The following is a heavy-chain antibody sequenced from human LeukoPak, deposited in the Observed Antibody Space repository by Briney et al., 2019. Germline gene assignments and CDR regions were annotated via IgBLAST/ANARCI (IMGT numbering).Heavy chain of an antibody. CDR2: IGGDGTRT. D-gene: IGHD4-23*01. CDR3: ARVRIARVTVDWYFDL. J-gene: IGHJ2*01. V-gene: IGHV3-74*03. CDR1: GFTFSSYW. Sequence: GGSLRLSCDVSGFTFSSYWMHWVRQAPGKGLVWVSGIGGDGTRTTYADSVKGRFTIARDNAKNTLSLEMNSLRVDDTAFYYCARVRIARVTVDWYFDLWGRGTLVTVSS.